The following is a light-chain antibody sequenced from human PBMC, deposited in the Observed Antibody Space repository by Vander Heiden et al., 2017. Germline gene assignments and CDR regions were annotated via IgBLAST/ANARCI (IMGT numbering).Light chain of an antibody. V-gene: IGKV3-15*01. J-gene: IGKJ1*01. Sequence: ETVMTQSPATLSVSPAERATLPCRASQSVSSNLAWYQQKPGQAPRLLIYGASTRATGIPARFSGSGSGTEFTLTISSLQSEDFAVYYCQQDNNWPKTFGQGTKVEIK. CDR2: GAS. CDR3: QQDNNWPKT. CDR1: QSVSSN.